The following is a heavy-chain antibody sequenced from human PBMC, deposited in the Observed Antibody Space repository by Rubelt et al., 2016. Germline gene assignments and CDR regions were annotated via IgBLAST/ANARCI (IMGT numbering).Heavy chain of an antibody. CDR3: VRGLDS. D-gene: IGHD2-21*01. J-gene: IGHJ4*02. V-gene: IGHV3-30*04. Sequence: QVQLVESGGGVVQPGRSLRLSCAASGFTFTSYAMHWVRQAPGMGLEWVAVISYDGSDKYYADSVKGRFTISRDNTKNTLYLQMNSLRADDTAVYYCVRGLDSWGQGTLVTVSS. CDR2: ISYDGSDK. CDR1: GFTFTSYA.